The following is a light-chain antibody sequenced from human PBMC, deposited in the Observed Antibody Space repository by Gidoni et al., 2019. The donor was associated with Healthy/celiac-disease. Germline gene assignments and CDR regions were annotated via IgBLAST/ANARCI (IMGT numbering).Light chain of an antibody. CDR1: QSSSSSY. V-gene: IGKV3-20*01. CDR2: GAS. CDR3: QQYGSSLLYT. J-gene: IGKJ2*01. Sequence: IVLTQSPGTLSLSPGERATNSCRASQSSSSSYLAWYQQKPAQAHRLLIYGASRGCGTDFTITNSRMEQEDVAVYYCQQYGSSLLYTFGQGTKLEIK.